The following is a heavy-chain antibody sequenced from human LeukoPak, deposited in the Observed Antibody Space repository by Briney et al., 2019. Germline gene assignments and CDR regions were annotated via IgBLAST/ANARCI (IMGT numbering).Heavy chain of an antibody. Sequence: SVKVSCKASGGTFSSYAISWVRQAPGQGLEWMGRIIPILGIANYAQKFQGRVTITADKSTSTAYMELSSLRSEDTAVYYCARDHYYGSGSSKGDYYYYYGMDVWGQGTTVTVSS. CDR1: GGTFSSYA. CDR3: ARDHYYGSGSSKGDYYYYYGMDV. V-gene: IGHV1-69*04. CDR2: IIPILGIA. J-gene: IGHJ6*02. D-gene: IGHD3-10*01.